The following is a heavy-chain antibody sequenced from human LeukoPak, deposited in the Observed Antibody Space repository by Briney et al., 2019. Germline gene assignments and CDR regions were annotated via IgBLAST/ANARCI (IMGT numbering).Heavy chain of an antibody. V-gene: IGHV4-39*07. D-gene: IGHD4/OR15-4a*01. CDR2: IYYSGST. CDR1: GGSISSSNYY. CDR3: ARGPPRDFGASGFSYKY. J-gene: IGHJ4*02. Sequence: KPSETLSLTCTVSGGSISSSNYYWGWIRQPPGKGLEWIGTIYYSGSTNYNPSLTSRVTMSADTSKNQFSLTLSSVTAADTAVYYCARGPPRDFGASGFSYKYWGQGTRVTVSS.